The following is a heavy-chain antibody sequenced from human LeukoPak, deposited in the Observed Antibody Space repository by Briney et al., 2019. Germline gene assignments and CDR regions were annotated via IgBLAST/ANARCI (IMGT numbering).Heavy chain of an antibody. CDR3: ASGGGWLVHY. J-gene: IGHJ4*02. CDR1: GFTVSSNC. V-gene: IGHV3-7*01. D-gene: IGHD6-19*01. Sequence: PGGSLRLSCTASGFTVSSNCMSWVRQAPGKGLEWVANIKQDGSEKNYVDSVKGRFTISRDNAKNSLYLQMNSLRGEDTAIYYCASGGGWLVHYWGQGTQVTVSS. CDR2: IKQDGSEK.